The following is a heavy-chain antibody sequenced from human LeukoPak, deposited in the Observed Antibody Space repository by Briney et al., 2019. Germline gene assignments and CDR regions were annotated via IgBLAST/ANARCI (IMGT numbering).Heavy chain of an antibody. CDR1: GFTFSSYW. V-gene: IGHV3-7*01. CDR3: ASDSSSPDPTFDY. J-gene: IGHJ4*02. CDR2: IRQDGSEK. D-gene: IGHD6-6*01. Sequence: SGGSLRLSCAASGFTFSSYWMIWVRQAPGKGLEWVANIRQDGSEKYYVASVRGRFTISRDNAKNSLYLQMNSLRAEDTAVYYCASDSSSPDPTFDYWGQGTLVTVSS.